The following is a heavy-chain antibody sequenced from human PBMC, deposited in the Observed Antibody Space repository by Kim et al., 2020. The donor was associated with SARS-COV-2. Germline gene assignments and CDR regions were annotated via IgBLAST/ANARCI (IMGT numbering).Heavy chain of an antibody. Sequence: ADSVKGRFTISRDNSKNTLYLQMNSLRAEDTAVYYCAKDRVTLLEYYFDYWGQGTLVTVSS. J-gene: IGHJ4*02. CDR3: AKDRVTLLEYYFDY. V-gene: IGHV3-23*01. D-gene: IGHD3-10*01.